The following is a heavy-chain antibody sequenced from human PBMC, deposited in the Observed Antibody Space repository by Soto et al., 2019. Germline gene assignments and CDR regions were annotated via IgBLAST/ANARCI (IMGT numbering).Heavy chain of an antibody. CDR3: AARYCTSTRCFQFDY. CDR1: GFAFRSYG. D-gene: IGHD2-2*01. Sequence: PGGSLRLSCAASGFAFRSYGMHWVRQAPGKGLEYVSAISSDGGSTYYGNSVKGRFTISRDNSKNTLYLQMGSLRAEDMAVYYCAARYCTSTRCFQFDYWGQGTLVTVSS. J-gene: IGHJ4*02. CDR2: ISSDGGST. V-gene: IGHV3-64*01.